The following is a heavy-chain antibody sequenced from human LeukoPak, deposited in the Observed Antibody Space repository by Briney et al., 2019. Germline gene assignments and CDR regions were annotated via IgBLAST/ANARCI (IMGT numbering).Heavy chain of an antibody. J-gene: IGHJ4*02. D-gene: IGHD6-13*01. V-gene: IGHV3-74*01. CDR3: ARVHQSSVWFNDY. Sequence: GGSLRLSCAASGFTFSSFWMHWVRQAPGEGLVCVSRINSDGSSTTYADSVKGRFTVSRDNAKNTLYLQMNSLRAEDTAVYYCARVHQSSVWFNDYWGQGTLVTVSS. CDR1: GFTFSSFW. CDR2: INSDGSST.